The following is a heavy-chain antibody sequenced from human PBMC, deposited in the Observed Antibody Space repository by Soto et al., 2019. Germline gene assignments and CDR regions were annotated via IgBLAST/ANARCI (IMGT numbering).Heavy chain of an antibody. CDR3: ARDYAPVAGTHYYGIDV. J-gene: IGHJ6*02. CDR2: INPSGGST. CDR1: GYTFTSYY. D-gene: IGHD6-19*01. V-gene: IGHV1-46*01. Sequence: GASVKVSCKASGYTFTSYYMHWVRQAPGQGLEWMGIINPSGGSTSYAQKFQGRVTMTSDTSTSTVYMELSSLRSEDTAVYYCARDYAPVAGTHYYGIDVWGQGTKVTVSS.